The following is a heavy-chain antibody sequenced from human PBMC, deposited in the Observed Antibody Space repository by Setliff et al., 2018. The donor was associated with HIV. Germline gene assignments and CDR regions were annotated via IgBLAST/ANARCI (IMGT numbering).Heavy chain of an antibody. CDR1: GGSFSGYY. Sequence: SETLSLTCAVYGGSFSGYYWSWIRQPPGEGLEWIGEINHSGSTNYNPSLKSRVIISIDTSKKQFSLKLTSVTAADTATYYCAAPRGMSTILVYWGQGSLVTVSS. CDR2: INHSGST. D-gene: IGHD3-9*01. CDR3: AAPRGMSTILVY. V-gene: IGHV4-34*01. J-gene: IGHJ4*02.